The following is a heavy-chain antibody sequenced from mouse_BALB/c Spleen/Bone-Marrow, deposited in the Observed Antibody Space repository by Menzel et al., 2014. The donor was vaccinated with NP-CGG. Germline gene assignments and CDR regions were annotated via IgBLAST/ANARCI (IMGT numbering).Heavy chain of an antibody. D-gene: IGHD1-2*01. V-gene: IGHV1S81*02. J-gene: IGHJ2*01. CDR2: INPSNGGT. Sequence: VQLQQSGAELVKPGTSVKLSCKASGYTFTSYYIYWVKQRPGQGLKWIGEINPSNGGTNFNEKFKSKATLTVDKSSSTAYMQLSSLTSEDSVVYYCTRLSLLRGYFDYWGQGTTLTVSS. CDR1: GYTFTSYY. CDR3: TRLSLLRGYFDY.